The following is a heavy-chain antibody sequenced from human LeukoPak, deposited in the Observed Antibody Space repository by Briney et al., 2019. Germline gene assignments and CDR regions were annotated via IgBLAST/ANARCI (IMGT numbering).Heavy chain of an antibody. CDR3: AKDPDFYY. CDR1: GLTFNAYG. J-gene: IGHJ4*02. Sequence: GKSLRLSCATSGLTFNAYGMHWVRQAPAKGLEWVAFISYDGSNIYYGDSVKGRFTISRNNSKNTLYLQMNDLRTEDTAVYYCAKDPDFYYWGQGTLVTVSS. V-gene: IGHV3-30*18. CDR2: ISYDGSNI.